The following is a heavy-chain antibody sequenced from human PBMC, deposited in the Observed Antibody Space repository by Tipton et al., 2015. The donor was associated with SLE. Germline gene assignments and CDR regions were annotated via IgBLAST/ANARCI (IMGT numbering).Heavy chain of an antibody. D-gene: IGHD2-21*02. V-gene: IGHV3-48*03. CDR3: ARDYCGGDCTWGDAFDI. Sequence: SLRLSCVVSGFTFSSYEMNWVRQAPGKGLEWLSYISSSGSTIYYADSVRGRFTISRDNAKNSLYLQMNRLRADDTAVYYCARDYCGGDCTWGDAFDIWGQGTMVTVSS. CDR1: GFTFSSYE. J-gene: IGHJ3*02. CDR2: ISSSGSTI.